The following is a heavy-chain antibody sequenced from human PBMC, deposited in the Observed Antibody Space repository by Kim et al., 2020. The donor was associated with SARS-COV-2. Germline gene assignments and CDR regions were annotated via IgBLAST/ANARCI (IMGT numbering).Heavy chain of an antibody. J-gene: IGHJ3*02. D-gene: IGHD2-15*01. CDR1: GFTFSSYS. V-gene: IGHV3-21*01. CDR2: ISSTSSYI. Sequence: GGSLRLSCAASGFTFSSYSLNWVRQAPGQGLEWVSSISSTSSYIHYADSVKGRFTISRDNAKDSLYLQMSSLRVEDTAVYYCARGGVVVGAADAFHIWGQGTMVTVSS. CDR3: ARGGVVVGAADAFHI.